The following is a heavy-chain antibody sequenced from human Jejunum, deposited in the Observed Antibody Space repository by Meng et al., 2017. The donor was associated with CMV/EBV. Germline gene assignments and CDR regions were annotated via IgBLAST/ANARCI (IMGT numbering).Heavy chain of an antibody. V-gene: IGHV3-30*03. CDR2: ISYNGGNN. CDR3: ARVGTLIFGFDS. Sequence: GASGFKFSNYDMHWVRQAPGKGLEWVAYISYNGGNNYYADSVKGRFSISRDNSKNTMFLQMNSLRAEDTAVYYCARVGTLIFGFDSWGQGTLVTVSS. CDR1: GFKFSNYD. J-gene: IGHJ4*02. D-gene: IGHD3/OR15-3a*01.